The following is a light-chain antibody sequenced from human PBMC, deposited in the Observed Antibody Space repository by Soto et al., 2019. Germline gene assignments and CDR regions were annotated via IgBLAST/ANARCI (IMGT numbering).Light chain of an antibody. Sequence: EIVLTQSPATLSLSPWERATLSCRASQSVSSYLAWYQQKPGQAPRLLIYDASNRATDIPARFSGGGSGTDFTLTSSSLEPEDFAVYYCQQRSNWPPDPFGQGTRLDIK. CDR2: DAS. CDR1: QSVSSY. CDR3: QQRSNWPPDP. V-gene: IGKV3-11*01. J-gene: IGKJ2*01.